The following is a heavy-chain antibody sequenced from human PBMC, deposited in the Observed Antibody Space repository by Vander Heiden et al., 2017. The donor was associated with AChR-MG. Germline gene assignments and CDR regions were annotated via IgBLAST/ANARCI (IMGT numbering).Heavy chain of an antibody. Sequence: QVQLVHSGAEVKNPGDLVKVSFKASRYTFTSYGISWVRQAPGQGLEWMGWISAYNGNTNSAQKLQGRVTMTTDTYTSTAYMELRSLRSDDTAVYYCARSTSKRYYYYGMDVWGQGTTVTVSS. D-gene: IGHD4-4*01. CDR2: ISAYNGNT. CDR3: ARSTSKRYYYYGMDV. J-gene: IGHJ6*02. CDR1: RYTFTSYG. V-gene: IGHV1-18*01.